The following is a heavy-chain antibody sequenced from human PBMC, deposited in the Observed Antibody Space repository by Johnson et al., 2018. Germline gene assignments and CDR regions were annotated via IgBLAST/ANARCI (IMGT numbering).Heavy chain of an antibody. Sequence: QVQLQESGGGVVQXGGSLRLXCAASGFTFSSYWMHWVRQAPGKGLEWVAVISYDGRTKYYAASVKGRVTISRDNSKNTLYLQMNMPRAEETALYYCARTESWPGAFDIWGQGTMVTVSS. V-gene: IGHV3-30*03. CDR3: ARTESWPGAFDI. D-gene: IGHD6-13*01. CDR2: ISYDGRTK. CDR1: GFTFSSYW. J-gene: IGHJ3*02.